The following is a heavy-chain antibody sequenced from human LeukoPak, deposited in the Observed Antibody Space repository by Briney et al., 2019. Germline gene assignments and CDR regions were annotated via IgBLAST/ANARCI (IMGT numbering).Heavy chain of an antibody. D-gene: IGHD6-13*01. CDR3: ARYPFSSWYLWFDP. Sequence: ASVKVSCKASGYTFTGYYTHWVRQAPGQGLEWMGWINPNSGGTNYAQKFQGRVTMTRDTSISTAYMELSRLRSDDTAVYYCARYPFSSWYLWFDPWGQGTLVTVSS. CDR1: GYTFTGYY. V-gene: IGHV1-2*02. CDR2: INPNSGGT. J-gene: IGHJ5*02.